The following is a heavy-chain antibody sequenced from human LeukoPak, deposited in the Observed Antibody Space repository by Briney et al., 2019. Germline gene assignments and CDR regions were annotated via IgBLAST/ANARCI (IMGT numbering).Heavy chain of an antibody. CDR3: ARGENYYRYCSSISCQGFDY. D-gene: IGHD2-2*01. CDR2: IHSDGSST. Sequence: PGGSLRLSCAASGFSFSSYAMSWVRQVPGKGLVWVSRIHSDGSSTTYADSVKGRFSISRDNAKNSLYLQMNSLRAEDTALYYCARGENYYRYCSSISCQGFDYWGQGTLVTVSS. CDR1: GFSFSSYA. J-gene: IGHJ4*02. V-gene: IGHV3-74*01.